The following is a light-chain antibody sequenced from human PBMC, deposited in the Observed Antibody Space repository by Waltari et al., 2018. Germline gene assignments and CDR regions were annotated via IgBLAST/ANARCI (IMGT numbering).Light chain of an antibody. CDR2: DVS. Sequence: DIVLTQSPATLSLSPGDRATLSCRASQNVNNYLAWFQQKPGQAPRLLIYDVSTRATGIPSRFAGSGSRTDVTLSIGSVEPEDVAVYYCQQRSTWPLTFGGGTQVEIK. CDR3: QQRSTWPLT. J-gene: IGKJ4*01. V-gene: IGKV3-11*01. CDR1: QNVNNY.